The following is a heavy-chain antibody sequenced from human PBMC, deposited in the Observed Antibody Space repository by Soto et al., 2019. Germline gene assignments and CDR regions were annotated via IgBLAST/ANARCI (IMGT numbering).Heavy chain of an antibody. D-gene: IGHD6-13*01. J-gene: IGHJ4*02. CDR2: IYPGDSDT. CDR3: ARPGSSSCYDFDY. Sequence: GESLKISCKGSGYSFTSYWIGWVRQMPGKGLEWMGIIYPGDSDTRYSPSFQGQVTISADKSISTAYLQWSSLKASDTALYYCARPGSSSCYDFDYWGQGTLVTVSS. CDR1: GYSFTSYW. V-gene: IGHV5-51*01.